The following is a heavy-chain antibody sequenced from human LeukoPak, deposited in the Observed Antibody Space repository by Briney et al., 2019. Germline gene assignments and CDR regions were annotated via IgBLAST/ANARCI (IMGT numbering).Heavy chain of an antibody. J-gene: IGHJ6*02. CDR1: GFTFSSYG. D-gene: IGHD3-10*01. Sequence: GGSLRLSCAASGFTFSSYGMHWVRQAPGKGLEWVAVISYDGSNKYYADSVKGRFTISRDNSKNTLYLQMNSLRAEDTAVYYCAKGHMVRGVIYYYYYGMDVWGRGTTVTVSS. CDR3: AKGHMVRGVIYYYYYGMDV. V-gene: IGHV3-30*18. CDR2: ISYDGSNK.